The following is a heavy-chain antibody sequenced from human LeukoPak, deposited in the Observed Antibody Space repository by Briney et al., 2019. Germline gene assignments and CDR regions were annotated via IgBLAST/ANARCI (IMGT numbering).Heavy chain of an antibody. Sequence: GGSLRLSCAASGFTFSSYAMHWVRQAPGKGLEWVAVISYDGSNKYYADSVKGRFTISRDNSKNTLYLQMNSLRAEDTAVYYCARDSSVDTAMAGGYWGQGTLVTVSS. CDR3: ARDSSVDTAMAGGY. V-gene: IGHV3-30-3*01. J-gene: IGHJ4*02. CDR2: ISYDGSNK. CDR1: GFTFSSYA. D-gene: IGHD5-18*01.